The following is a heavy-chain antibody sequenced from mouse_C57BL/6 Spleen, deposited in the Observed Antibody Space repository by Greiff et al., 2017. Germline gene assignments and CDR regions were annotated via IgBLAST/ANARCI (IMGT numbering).Heavy chain of an antibody. J-gene: IGHJ1*03. Sequence: QVQLKQSGPGLVQPSQSLSITCTVSGFSLTSYGVHWVRQSPGKGLEWLGVIWSGGSTDYNAAFISRLSISKDNSKSKVFFKMNSLQADDTAIYYCARNAGSSPYWYFDVWGTGTTVTVSS. D-gene: IGHD1-1*01. CDR3: ARNAGSSPYWYFDV. V-gene: IGHV2-2*01. CDR2: IWSGGST. CDR1: GFSLTSYG.